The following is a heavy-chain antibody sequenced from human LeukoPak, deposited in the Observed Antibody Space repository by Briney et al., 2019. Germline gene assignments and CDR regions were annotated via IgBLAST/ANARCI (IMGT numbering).Heavy chain of an antibody. Sequence: ASVKVSCKASGYTFTGYYMHWVRQAPGQGLEWMGWINPNSGGTKYAQKFQGRVTMTRDTSISTDYMELSRLRSDDTAVYYCARGFTVRGAIYYYMDVWGKGTTVTVSS. CDR1: GYTFTGYY. J-gene: IGHJ6*03. CDR3: ARGFTVRGAIYYYMDV. V-gene: IGHV1-2*02. CDR2: INPNSGGT. D-gene: IGHD3-10*01.